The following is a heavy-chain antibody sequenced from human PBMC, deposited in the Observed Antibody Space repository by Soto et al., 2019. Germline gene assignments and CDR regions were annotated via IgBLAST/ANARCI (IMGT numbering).Heavy chain of an antibody. CDR3: ARDSVSLGWELRTDFDY. CDR1: GFTFSSYG. V-gene: IGHV3-33*01. D-gene: IGHD1-26*01. CDR2: IWYDGSNK. J-gene: IGHJ4*02. Sequence: QVQLVESGGGVVQPGRSLRLSCAASGFTFSSYGMHWVRQAPGKGLEWVAVIWYDGSNKYYADSVKGRFTISRDNSKNTLYLQMNSLRAEDTAVYYCARDSVSLGWELRTDFDYWGQGTLVTVSS.